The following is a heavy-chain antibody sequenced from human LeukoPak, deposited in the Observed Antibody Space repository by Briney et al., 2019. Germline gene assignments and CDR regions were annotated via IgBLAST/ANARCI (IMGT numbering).Heavy chain of an antibody. CDR3: TRSAVGTSCCTAVDY. V-gene: IGHV3-23*01. CDR1: GFTFSTYA. D-gene: IGHD1-26*01. CDR2: ISTSGDRT. Sequence: GGSLRLSCAASGFTFSTYAMTWVRQAPGKGLEWVSGISTSGDRTYYADSVKGRFTISRDNSKNTLYLQMNSLRAEDTAEYYCTRSAVGTSCCTAVDYWGQGTLVTVSS. J-gene: IGHJ4*02.